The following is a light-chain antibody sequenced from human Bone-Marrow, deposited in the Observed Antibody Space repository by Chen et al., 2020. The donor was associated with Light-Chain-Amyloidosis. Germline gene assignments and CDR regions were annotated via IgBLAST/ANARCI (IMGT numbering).Light chain of an antibody. V-gene: IGLV5-45*01. CDR3: MIWHSSAWV. CDR2: YKSDSDK. CDR1: SDINVGADR. Sequence: QAVLTQPASLSASPGAPASLTCTLRSDINVGADRIYWYQQKPGSPPQYLLTYKSDSDKQQGSGVPSRFSGSKDASTTAVILLISGVQSEDEADYYCMIWHSSAWVFGGGTKLTVL. J-gene: IGLJ3*02.